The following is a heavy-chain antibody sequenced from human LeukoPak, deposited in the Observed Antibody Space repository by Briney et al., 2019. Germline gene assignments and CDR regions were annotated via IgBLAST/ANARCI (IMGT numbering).Heavy chain of an antibody. CDR1: GLTLSTYW. D-gene: IGHD2-15*01. CDR3: ARAFCPGGSCYGRFDY. CDR2: INGDGSST. Sequence: PGGSLRLSCEASGLTLSTYWIHRVRQGPGKGLEWVSRINGDGSSTSYADSVKGRFTISRDNAKSTVYLQMNSLTAEDTAVYHCARAFCPGGSCYGRFDYWGQGTLVTVSS. V-gene: IGHV3-74*01. J-gene: IGHJ4*02.